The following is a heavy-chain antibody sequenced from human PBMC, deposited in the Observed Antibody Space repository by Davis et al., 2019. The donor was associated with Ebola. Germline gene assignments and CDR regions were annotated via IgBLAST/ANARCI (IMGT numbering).Heavy chain of an antibody. V-gene: IGHV3-30*02. D-gene: IGHD3-9*01. CDR2: IRYDGSNK. J-gene: IGHJ4*02. CDR3: AKDHSYDIRGTTDY. Sequence: PGGSLRLSCAASGFTFSSYGMHWVRQAPGKGLEWVAFIRYDGSNKYYADSVKGRFTISRDNSKNTLYLQMNSLRAEDTAVYYCAKDHSYDIRGTTDYWGQGTLVTVSS. CDR1: GFTFSSYG.